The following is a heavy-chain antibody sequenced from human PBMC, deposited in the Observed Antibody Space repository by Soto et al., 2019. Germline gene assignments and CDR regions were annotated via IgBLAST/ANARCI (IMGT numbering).Heavy chain of an antibody. V-gene: IGHV1-69*01. CDR1: GGGFSTYA. D-gene: IGHD4-17*01. Sequence: QVQLVQSGAEVKKPGSSVKVSYKASGGGFSTYAITWVRQAPGQGLEWMGGITPIFDTTNYAQKFQGRVTITADESTTTVHMELTSLTSEDTALYYCATGGTTVTRRFDYWGQGTLVTVSS. CDR2: ITPIFDTT. J-gene: IGHJ4*02. CDR3: ATGGTTVTRRFDY.